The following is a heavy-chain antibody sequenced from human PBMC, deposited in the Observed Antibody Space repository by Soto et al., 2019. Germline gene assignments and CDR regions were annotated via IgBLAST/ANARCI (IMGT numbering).Heavy chain of an antibody. D-gene: IGHD1-26*01. CDR3: VRDRSGSYLEGFDY. J-gene: IGHJ4*02. V-gene: IGHV3-7*01. CDR2: IKHDGSEK. CDR1: GFTFSSYW. Sequence: EVQLVESGGGLVHLGGSRRLSCAASGFTFSSYWMTWVRQAPGKGLEWVANIKHDGSEKYYVDSGKGRFTISRDNARNSVFLEMKSLRAEDTAVYSCVRDRSGSYLEGFDYWGQGTLVTVSS.